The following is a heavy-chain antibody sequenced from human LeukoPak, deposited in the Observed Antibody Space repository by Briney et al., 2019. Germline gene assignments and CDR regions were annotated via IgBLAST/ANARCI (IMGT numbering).Heavy chain of an antibody. D-gene: IGHD3-22*01. CDR2: IIPIFGTA. Sequence: SVKVSCTASGGTFSSYAISWVRQAPGQGLEWMGGIIPIFGTANYAQKFQGRVTITADKSTSTAYMELSSLRSEDTAVYYCARDRRIVVVNTNLYYFDYWGQGTLVTVSS. J-gene: IGHJ4*02. CDR1: GGTFSSYA. V-gene: IGHV1-69*06. CDR3: ARDRRIVVVNTNLYYFDY.